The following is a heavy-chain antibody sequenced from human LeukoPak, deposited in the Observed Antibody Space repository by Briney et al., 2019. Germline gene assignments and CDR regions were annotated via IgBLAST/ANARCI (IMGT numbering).Heavy chain of an antibody. Sequence: ASVKVSCKTSGYTFTGYYMHWVRQAPGQGLEWLGWMNPNSGYTGYAQQFQGRVTFTRSTSISTAYMELSSLRSEDTAVYYCATEYYDFWSGYRDYWGQGTLVTVSS. CDR2: MNPNSGYT. J-gene: IGHJ4*02. CDR3: ATEYYDFWSGYRDY. V-gene: IGHV1-8*03. CDR1: GYTFTGYY. D-gene: IGHD3-3*01.